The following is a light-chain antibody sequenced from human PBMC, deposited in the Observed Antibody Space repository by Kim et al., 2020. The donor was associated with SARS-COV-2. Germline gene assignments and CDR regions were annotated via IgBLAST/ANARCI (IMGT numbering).Light chain of an antibody. V-gene: IGLV4-69*02. CDR1: SGHSSYA. CDR3: QTWGTGFRV. J-gene: IGLJ3*02. Sequence: QLVLTQSPSASASLGASVRLTCTLSSGHSSYAIAWHQQQPEKGPRYLMKLNSDGSHSKGDWIPDRFSGSSSGAERYLTISSLQSEDEADYYCQTWGTGFRVFGGGTQLTVL. CDR2: LNSDGSH.